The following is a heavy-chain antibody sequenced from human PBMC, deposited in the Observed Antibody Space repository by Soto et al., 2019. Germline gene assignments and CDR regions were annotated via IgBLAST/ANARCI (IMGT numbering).Heavy chain of an antibody. V-gene: IGHV1-69*02. J-gene: IGHJ4*02. CDR3: ARVGEYSGYSERDDY. D-gene: IGHD5-12*01. Sequence: SVKVSCKASVGTFSSYTISWVRQAPGQGLEWMGRIIPILGIANYAQKFQGRVTITADKSTSTAYMELSSLRSEDTAVYYCARVGEYSGYSERDDYWGQGTLVTVSS. CDR1: VGTFSSYT. CDR2: IIPILGIA.